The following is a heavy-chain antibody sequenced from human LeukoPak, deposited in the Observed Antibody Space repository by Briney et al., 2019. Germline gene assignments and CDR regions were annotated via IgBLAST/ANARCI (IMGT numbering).Heavy chain of an antibody. D-gene: IGHD2-2*01. Sequence: GGSLRLSCAASGFTFSSHWMNWVRQAPGKGLEWVANIKEDGSEKYYVDSVKGRFTISRDNAKNSLYLQMNSLRAEDTALYYCARGYCSSTSCYFDYWGQGTLVTVSS. V-gene: IGHV3-7*05. CDR3: ARGYCSSTSCYFDY. J-gene: IGHJ4*02. CDR2: IKEDGSEK. CDR1: GFTFSSHW.